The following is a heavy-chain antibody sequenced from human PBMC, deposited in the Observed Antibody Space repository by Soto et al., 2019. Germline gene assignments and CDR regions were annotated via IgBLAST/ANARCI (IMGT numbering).Heavy chain of an antibody. CDR1: GYTFSNYG. CDR2: ISAPSGKT. V-gene: IGHV1-18*01. J-gene: IGHJ4*02. D-gene: IGHD2-21*02. CDR3: ARDLGNKHYYYFY. Sequence: GASVKVSCKASGYTFSNYGMSWVRQAPGQGLEWMGWISAPSGKTNYAQKFQGRVTLTTDTSTSTAYMELRSLRSDDTAVYYCARDLGNKHYYYFYRGQGTLVTVSS.